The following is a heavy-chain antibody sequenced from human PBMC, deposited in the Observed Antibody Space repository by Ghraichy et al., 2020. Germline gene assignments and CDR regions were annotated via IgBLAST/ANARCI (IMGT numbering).Heavy chain of an antibody. Sequence: LSLTCAASGFTFSSYAMSWVRQAPGKGLEWVSAISGSGGSTYYADSVKGRFTISRDNSKNTLYLQMNSLRAEDTAVYYCAKERAYYYDSSGYYYPRGYFDYWGQGTLVTVSS. CDR2: ISGSGGST. J-gene: IGHJ4*02. D-gene: IGHD3-22*01. CDR1: GFTFSSYA. CDR3: AKERAYYYDSSGYYYPRGYFDY. V-gene: IGHV3-23*01.